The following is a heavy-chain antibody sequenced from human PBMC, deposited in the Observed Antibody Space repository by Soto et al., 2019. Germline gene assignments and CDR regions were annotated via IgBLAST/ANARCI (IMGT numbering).Heavy chain of an antibody. CDR2: ISGSGGST. CDR3: AKDTPSRGHACGGVIRGGYFDY. J-gene: IGHJ4*02. Sequence: EVQLLESGGGLVQPGGSLRLSCAASGFTFRSYAMSWVRQAPGKGLEWVSAISGSGGSTYYADSVKGRFTISRDNSKNTLYLQMNSLRAEDTAVYYCAKDTPSRGHACGGVIRGGYFDYWGQGTLVTVSS. CDR1: GFTFRSYA. D-gene: IGHD3-16*01. V-gene: IGHV3-23*01.